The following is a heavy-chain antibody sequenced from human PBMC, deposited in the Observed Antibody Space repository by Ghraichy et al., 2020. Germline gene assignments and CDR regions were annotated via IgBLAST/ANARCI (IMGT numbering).Heavy chain of an antibody. J-gene: IGHJ4*02. CDR1: GGSISSSSYY. Sequence: SETLSLTCTVSGGSISSSSYYWGWIRQPPGKGLEWIGSIYYSGSTYYNPSLKSRVTISVDTSKNQFSLKLSSVTAADTAVYYCARHERVGLHLGELSFRHLGALDYWGQGTLVTVSS. D-gene: IGHD3-16*02. CDR2: IYYSGST. V-gene: IGHV4-39*01. CDR3: ARHERVGLHLGELSFRHLGALDY.